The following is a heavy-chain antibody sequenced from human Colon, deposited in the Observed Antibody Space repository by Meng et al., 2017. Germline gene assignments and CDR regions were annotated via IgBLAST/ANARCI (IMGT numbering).Heavy chain of an antibody. CDR1: GASSIGFNW. V-gene: IGHV4-4*02. Sequence: VPLQESGQGLVKPSGTRSSPCTVSGASSIGFNWWTWVRQTPGKGLGWMGEIHHSGRTNSMPSLKSRVTLSLDKSKNQFSLSMTSVTAADTAVYYCARGTGDIRVGFDYWGQGTLVTVSS. CDR3: ARGTGDIRVGFDY. CDR2: IHHSGRT. J-gene: IGHJ4*02. D-gene: IGHD7-27*01.